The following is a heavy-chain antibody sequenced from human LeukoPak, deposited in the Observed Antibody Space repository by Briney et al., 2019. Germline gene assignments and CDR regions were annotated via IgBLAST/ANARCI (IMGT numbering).Heavy chain of an antibody. V-gene: IGHV3-30*18. CDR3: AKGGFLSTT. CDR1: GFTFSSYG. CDR2: ISYDGSNK. Sequence: PGRSLRLSCAASGFTFSSYGMHWVRQAPGKGLEWVAVISYDGSNKYYADSVKGRFTISRDNSKNTLYLQMNSLRAEDTAVYYCAKGGFLSTTWGQGTLVTVSS. D-gene: IGHD2-21*01. J-gene: IGHJ5*02.